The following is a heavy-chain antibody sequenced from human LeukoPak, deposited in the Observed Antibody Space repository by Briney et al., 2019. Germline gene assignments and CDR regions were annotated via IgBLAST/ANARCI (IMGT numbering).Heavy chain of an antibody. CDR1: GFTFGDYA. D-gene: IGHD4-17*01. J-gene: IGHJ4*02. CDR2: ISSSSSYI. V-gene: IGHV3-21*01. CDR3: ALEGHDYGDSYFDY. Sequence: GGSLRLSCTASGFTFGDYAMSWFRQAPGKGLEWVSSISSSSSYIYYADSVKGRFTISRDNAKNSLYLQMNSLRAEDTAVYYCALEGHDYGDSYFDYWGQGTLVTVSS.